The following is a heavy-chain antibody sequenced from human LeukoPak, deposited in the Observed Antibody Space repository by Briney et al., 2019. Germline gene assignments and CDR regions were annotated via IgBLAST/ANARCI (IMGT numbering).Heavy chain of an antibody. D-gene: IGHD5-12*01. J-gene: IGHJ5*02. Sequence: PGGSLRLSCAVSGFTFSSYAMHWVRQAPGKGLEWVSVIYSGGSTYYADSVKGRFTISRDNSKNTLYLQMNSLRAEDTAVYYCARGYIVATPGWFDPWGQGTLVTVSS. CDR1: GFTFSSYA. CDR3: ARGYIVATPGWFDP. V-gene: IGHV3-53*01. CDR2: IYSGGST.